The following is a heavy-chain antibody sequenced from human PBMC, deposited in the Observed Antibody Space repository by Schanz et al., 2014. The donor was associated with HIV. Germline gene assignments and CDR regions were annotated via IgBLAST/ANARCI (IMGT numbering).Heavy chain of an antibody. Sequence: EVQLVESGGGLVQPGGSRRLSCAVSGLPFSTSAMSWVRQAPGKGLEWVSDISGSGGSTYYADSVKGRFTISRDNSKNTLYLQMNSLRAEDTAVYYCAKDPNDREKAFDYWGQGTLVTVSS. D-gene: IGHD3-22*01. V-gene: IGHV3-23*04. J-gene: IGHJ4*02. CDR3: AKDPNDREKAFDY. CDR1: GLPFSTSA. CDR2: ISGSGGST.